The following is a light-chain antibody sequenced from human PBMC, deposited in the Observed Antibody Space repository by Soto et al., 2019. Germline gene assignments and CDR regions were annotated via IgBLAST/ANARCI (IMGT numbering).Light chain of an antibody. CDR1: QSISNW. Sequence: DSQMTQSPSTLSASVGDGVTITCRASQSISNWLAWYQQKPGKAPRLLISDASSLESGVPSRFSGSGSGTEFTLTINRLQPDDFATYYCQQYNTYSPTWKCGQGTMLDI. CDR3: QQYNTYSPTWK. J-gene: IGKJ1*01. CDR2: DAS. V-gene: IGKV1-5*01.